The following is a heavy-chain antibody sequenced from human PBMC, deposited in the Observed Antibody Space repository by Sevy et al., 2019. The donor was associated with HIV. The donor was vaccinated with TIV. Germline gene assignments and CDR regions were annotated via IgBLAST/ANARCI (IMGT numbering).Heavy chain of an antibody. V-gene: IGHV3-33*01. J-gene: IGHJ3*02. D-gene: IGHD4-17*01. CDR3: AREAYGGNSGSAFDI. CDR1: GFTFSSYG. CDR2: IWYDGSNK. Sequence: GGSLRLSCAASGFTFSSYGMHWVRQAPGKGLEWVAVIWYDGSNKYYADSVKGRLTISRDNSKNTLYLQMNSLRAEDTAVYYCAREAYGGNSGSAFDIWGQGTMVTVSS.